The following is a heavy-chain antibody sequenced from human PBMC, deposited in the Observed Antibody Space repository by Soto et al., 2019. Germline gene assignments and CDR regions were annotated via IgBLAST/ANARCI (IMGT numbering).Heavy chain of an antibody. Sequence: SGPTLVNPTQTLTLTCTVAGFSLRTPTMRVSWLRQPPGKALEWLGRLDWNDEKVYNTCLTTRLTISKDASNTRVVLTFTNVDAVDTATYFRARMKTQLPYHFDFWSHGAFVTVSS. D-gene: IGHD2-2*02. J-gene: IGHJ4*01. V-gene: IGHV2-70*04. CDR1: GFSLRTPTMR. CDR3: ARMKTQLPYHFDF. CDR2: LDWNDEK.